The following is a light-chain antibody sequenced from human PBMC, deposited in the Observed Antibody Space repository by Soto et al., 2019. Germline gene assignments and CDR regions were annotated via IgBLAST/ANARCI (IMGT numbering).Light chain of an antibody. CDR2: GAS. Sequence: EIVMTQSPATLSVSPGERATLSCRASQSVSSNLAWYKQKPVQAPRLLIYGASNRATGIPSRFSGSGSGTEFTLTLSSLQSEDFAVYDCQQYNNWPPWTFGQGTKVEIK. J-gene: IGKJ1*01. CDR3: QQYNNWPPWT. CDR1: QSVSSN. V-gene: IGKV3-15*01.